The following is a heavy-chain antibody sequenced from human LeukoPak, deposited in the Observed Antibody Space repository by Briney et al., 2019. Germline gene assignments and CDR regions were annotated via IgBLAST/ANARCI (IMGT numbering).Heavy chain of an antibody. Sequence: PGGSLRLSCAASGFTFSSYAMSWVRQAPGKGLEWVSAISGSGGSTYYADSVKGRFTISRDNSKNTLYLQMNSLRAEDTAVYYCAKVRSSGWYVGRYFDYWGQGTLVTVSS. CDR2: ISGSGGST. J-gene: IGHJ4*02. CDR1: GFTFSSYA. CDR3: AKVRSSGWYVGRYFDY. D-gene: IGHD6-19*01. V-gene: IGHV3-23*01.